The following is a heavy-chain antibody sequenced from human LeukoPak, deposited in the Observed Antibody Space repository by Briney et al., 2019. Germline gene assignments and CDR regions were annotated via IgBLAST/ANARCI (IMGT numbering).Heavy chain of an antibody. CDR2: ISGSGGST. V-gene: IGHV3-23*01. CDR1: GFTFSSYA. CDR3: AKVSAVRELLLYYYYGMDV. D-gene: IGHD3-10*01. J-gene: IGHJ6*02. Sequence: PGGSLRLSCAASGFTFSSYAMSWVRQAPGKGLEWVSAISGSGGSTYYADSVKGRFTISRDNSKNTLYLQMNSLRAEDTAVYYCAKVSAVRELLLYYYYGMDVWGQGTTVTVSS.